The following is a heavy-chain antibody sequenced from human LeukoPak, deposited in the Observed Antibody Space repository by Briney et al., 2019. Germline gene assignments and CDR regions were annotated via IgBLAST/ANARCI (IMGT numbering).Heavy chain of an antibody. Sequence: GGSLRLSCAASGFTFSGYAMNWVRQAPGKGLEWVSSISNSGESTYYADSVKGRFTISRDNSKNTLYLQMNSLRVEDTAVYYCAKSEWLSDRNAFDIWGQGTMVTVSS. CDR1: GFTFSGYA. V-gene: IGHV3-23*01. CDR3: AKSEWLSDRNAFDI. J-gene: IGHJ3*02. D-gene: IGHD3-3*01. CDR2: ISNSGEST.